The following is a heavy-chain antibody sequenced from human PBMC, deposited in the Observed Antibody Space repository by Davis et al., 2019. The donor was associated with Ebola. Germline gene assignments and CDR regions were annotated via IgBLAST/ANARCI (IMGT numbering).Heavy chain of an antibody. V-gene: IGHV3-74*01. D-gene: IGHD3-3*01. CDR1: GFTFSSYW. Sequence: HTGGSLRLSCAASGFTFSSYWMHWVRQVPGKGLEWVSRIDSDGSSTIYADSVKGRFTISRDNTKDLVFLELNSLRVEDTGVYYCARDLGLDFAVVTYFDYWGHGAPVTVSS. J-gene: IGHJ4*01. CDR3: ARDLGLDFAVVTYFDY. CDR2: IDSDGSST.